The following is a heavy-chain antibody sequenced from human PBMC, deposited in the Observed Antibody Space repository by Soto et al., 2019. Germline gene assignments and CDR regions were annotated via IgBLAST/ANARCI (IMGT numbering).Heavy chain of an antibody. CDR3: ARMDGDYNYYGLDV. Sequence: QVTLQESGPVLVKPTETLTLTCSVSGFSLTNGRMGVSWIRQPPGKALEWLAHFFSDAERSYSTSMQSRLNMYKDSSGSQVVLTMTNMAPADTATYFCARMDGDYNYYGLDVWGHGIAVTVSS. J-gene: IGHJ6*02. D-gene: IGHD4-17*01. V-gene: IGHV2-26*01. CDR2: FFSDAER. CDR1: GFSLTNGRMG.